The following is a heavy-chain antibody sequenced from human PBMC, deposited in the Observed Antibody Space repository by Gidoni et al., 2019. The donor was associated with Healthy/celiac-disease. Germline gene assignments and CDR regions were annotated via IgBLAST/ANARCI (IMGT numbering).Heavy chain of an antibody. V-gene: IGHV4-39*01. CDR1: GGSISSSSYY. CDR2: IYYSGST. CDR3: ARLSTITRVFDY. J-gene: IGHJ4*02. Sequence: QLQLQESGPGLVKPSETLSLTCPVSGGSISSSSYYWGWIRQPPGKGLEWIGSIYYSGSTYYNPSLKSRVTISVDTSKNQFSLKLSSVTAADTAVYYCARLSTITRVFDYWGQGTLVTVSS.